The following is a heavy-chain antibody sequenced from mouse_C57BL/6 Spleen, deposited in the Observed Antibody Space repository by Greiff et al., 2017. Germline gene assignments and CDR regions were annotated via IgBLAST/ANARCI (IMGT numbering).Heavy chain of an antibody. D-gene: IGHD3-2*02. CDR3: ARGAQAPWFAY. J-gene: IGHJ3*01. CDR2: IDPSDSYT. Sequence: VQLQQPGAELVMPGASVKLSCKASGYTFTSYWMHWVKQRPGQGLEWIGEIDPSDSYTNYNQKFKAKSTLTVDKSPSPAYMQLSSLASEASAVYYCARGAQAPWFAYWGQGTLVTVSA. V-gene: IGHV1-69*01. CDR1: GYTFTSYW.